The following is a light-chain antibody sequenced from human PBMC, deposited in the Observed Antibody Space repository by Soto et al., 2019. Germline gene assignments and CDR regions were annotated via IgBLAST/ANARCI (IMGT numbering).Light chain of an antibody. J-gene: IGKJ4*01. CDR3: QQYGSSPPTLT. CDR2: GAS. V-gene: IGKV3-20*01. Sequence: EIVLTQSPGTLSLSPGERATLSGRASQSVNSNYLAWYQQKPGQAPRLLIYGASRRATGIPDKFSGSGSGTDFTLTISRLEPEDFAVYYCQQYGSSPPTLTFGGGTKVEIK. CDR1: QSVNSNY.